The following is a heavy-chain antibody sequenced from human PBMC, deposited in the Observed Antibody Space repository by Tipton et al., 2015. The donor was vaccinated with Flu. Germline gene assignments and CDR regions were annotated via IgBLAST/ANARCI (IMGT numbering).Heavy chain of an antibody. CDR1: GDSIRNDYY. CDR2: VSRSGDT. Sequence: LRLSCAVSGDSIRNDYYWGWIRQFPGKGLEWIGSVSRSGDTNYNPSLESRVSISIDASKNHFFLKMKSVTAADKAVYYCVRRDYSNYVSDPKSWFDPWGQGTLVTVSS. CDR3: VRRDYSNYVSDPKSWFDP. D-gene: IGHD4-11*01. V-gene: IGHV4-38-2*01. J-gene: IGHJ5*02.